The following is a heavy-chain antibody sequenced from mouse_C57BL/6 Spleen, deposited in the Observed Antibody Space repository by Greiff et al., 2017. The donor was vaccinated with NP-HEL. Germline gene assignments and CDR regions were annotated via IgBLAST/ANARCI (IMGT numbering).Heavy chain of an antibody. CDR2: INYDGSST. V-gene: IGHV5-16*01. D-gene: IGHD1-1*01. CDR1: GFTFSDYY. Sequence: EVQLVESEGGLVQPGRSMKLSCTASGFTFSDYYMAWVRQVPEKGLEWVANINYDGSSTYYLDSLKSRFIISRDNAKNILYLQMSSLKSEDTATYYCARGYYGSSFYWYFDVWGTGTTVTVSS. CDR3: ARGYYGSSFYWYFDV. J-gene: IGHJ1*03.